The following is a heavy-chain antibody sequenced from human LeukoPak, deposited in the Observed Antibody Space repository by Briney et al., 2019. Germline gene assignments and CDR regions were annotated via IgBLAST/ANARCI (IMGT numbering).Heavy chain of an antibody. CDR2: IYYSGST. D-gene: IGHD2-2*01. CDR3: ARHPYQLLWLSWFDP. V-gene: IGHV4-38-2*01. J-gene: IGHJ5*02. Sequence: SETLSLTCAVSDYSISSAYYWGWIRQPPGKGLEWIGSIYYSGSTYYNPSLKSRVTISVDTSKNQFSLKLGSVTAADTAVYYCARHPYQLLWLSWFDPWGQGTLVTVSS. CDR1: DYSISSAYY.